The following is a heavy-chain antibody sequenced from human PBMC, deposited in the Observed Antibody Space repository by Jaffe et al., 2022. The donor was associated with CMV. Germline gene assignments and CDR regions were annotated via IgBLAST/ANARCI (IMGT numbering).Heavy chain of an antibody. CDR1: GFTFSNAW. V-gene: IGHV3-15*01. J-gene: IGHJ6*02. D-gene: IGHD6-13*01. CDR2: IKSKTDGGTT. CDR3: IAGQQLVLPHGMDV. Sequence: EVQLVESGGGLVKPGGSLRLSCAASGFTFSNAWMSWVRQAPGKGLEWVGRIKSKTDGGTTDYAAPVKGRFTISRDDSKNTLYLQMNSLKTEDTAVYYCIAGQQLVLPHGMDVWGQGTTVTVSS.